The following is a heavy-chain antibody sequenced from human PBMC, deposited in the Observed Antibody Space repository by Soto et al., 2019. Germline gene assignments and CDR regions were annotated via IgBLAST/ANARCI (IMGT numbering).Heavy chain of an antibody. Sequence: QVQLVQSGAEVKKPGSSVKVSCKASGGTFSSYAISWVRQATGQGLEWMGGIIPIFGTANYAQKFQGRVTITADESTSTAYMELSSLRSEDTAVYYCARGKYSSSWYDLSEDWYFDLWGRGTLVTVSS. CDR1: GGTFSSYA. D-gene: IGHD6-13*01. V-gene: IGHV1-69*01. CDR2: IIPIFGTA. CDR3: ARGKYSSSWYDLSEDWYFDL. J-gene: IGHJ2*01.